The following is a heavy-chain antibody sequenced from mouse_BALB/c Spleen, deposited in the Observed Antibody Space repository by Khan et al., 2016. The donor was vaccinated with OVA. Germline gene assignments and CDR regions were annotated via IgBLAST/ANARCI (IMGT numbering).Heavy chain of an antibody. J-gene: IGHJ1*01. D-gene: IGHD1-1*01. Sequence: EVQLQESGPGLVKPSQSLSLTCSVTGYSITSGYRWNWIRQFPGNKLVWMGYISYDGSNNYNPSLKNRISITRDTSKNQFFLKLNSVTTEDTSTYYSTRGGAVVPYWYFDVWGAGTTVTVSS. V-gene: IGHV3-6*02. CDR2: ISYDGSN. CDR3: TRGGAVVPYWYFDV. CDR1: GYSITSGYR.